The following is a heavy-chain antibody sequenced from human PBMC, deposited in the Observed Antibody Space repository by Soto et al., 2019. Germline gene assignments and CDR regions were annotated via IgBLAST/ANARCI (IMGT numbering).Heavy chain of an antibody. V-gene: IGHV4-59*08. CDR3: ASYPQLDF. Sequence: SETLSLTCTVSGGSISGYYWSWIRQPPGKRLEWIGYIYYTGSTNYNPSLRSRVTISIDTSKNQFSLQLSSVTAADTAVYFCASYPQLDFWGQGSLVPVSS. J-gene: IGHJ4*02. CDR1: GGSISGYY. CDR2: IYYTGST.